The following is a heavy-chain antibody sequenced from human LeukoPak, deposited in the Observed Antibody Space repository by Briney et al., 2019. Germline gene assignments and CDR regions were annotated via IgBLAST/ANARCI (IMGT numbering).Heavy chain of an antibody. CDR3: ARHMTSTRLFDS. D-gene: IGHD5/OR15-5a*01. J-gene: IGHJ4*02. V-gene: IGHV3-30*04. CDR1: GFILSDHA. CDR2: IGSAGTKK. Sequence: GSSLSLSCLASGFILSDHAFHWLRQSPAKGVAGVALIGSAGTKKYYAASVQGRFTVSRENSKNTLFLQMTIVRADDTAVYFCARHMTSTRLFDSWGQGALVTVSS.